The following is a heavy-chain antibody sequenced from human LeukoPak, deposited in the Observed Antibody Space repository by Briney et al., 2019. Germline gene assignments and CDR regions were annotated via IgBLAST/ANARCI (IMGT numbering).Heavy chain of an antibody. J-gene: IGHJ6*03. V-gene: IGHV4-59*08. CDR2: IYYSGST. CDR3: ARITGYYYMDV. Sequence: TPSETLSLTCTVSGGSISSYYWSWIRQPPGKGLEWIGYIYYSGSTNYNPSLKSRVSISVDTSKNQFSLKLNSVTAADTAVYYCARITGYYYMDVWGKGTTVIISS. CDR1: GGSISSYY.